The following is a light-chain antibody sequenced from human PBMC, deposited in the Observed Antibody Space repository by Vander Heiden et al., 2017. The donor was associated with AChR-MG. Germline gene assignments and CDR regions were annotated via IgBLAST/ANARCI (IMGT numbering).Light chain of an antibody. Sequence: QSALTQPASVSGSPGQSITISCTGTSSDVGGYNYVSWYQQHPDKAPKLMIYDVSNRPSGVSNLFSGSKSGNTASLTISGLQAEDEADYYCCSYTSSSSLVFGGGTKLTVL. V-gene: IGLV2-14*03. CDR1: SSDVGGYNY. CDR2: DVS. J-gene: IGLJ3*02. CDR3: CSYTSSSSLV.